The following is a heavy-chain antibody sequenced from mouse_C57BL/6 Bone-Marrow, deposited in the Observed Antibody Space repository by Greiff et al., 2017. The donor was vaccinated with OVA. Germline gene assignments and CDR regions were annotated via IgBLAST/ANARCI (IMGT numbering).Heavy chain of an antibody. V-gene: IGHV1-50*01. CDR3: ARPALYYGYSDY. D-gene: IGHD2-1*01. CDR1: GYTFTSYW. Sequence: QVQLQQPGAELVKPGASVKLSCKASGYTFTSYWMQWVKQRPGQGLEWIGEIDPSDSYTNYNQKFKGKATLTVDTSSSTAYMQLSGLTSEDSAVYYCARPALYYGYSDYWGQGTTLTVSS. J-gene: IGHJ2*01. CDR2: IDPSDSYT.